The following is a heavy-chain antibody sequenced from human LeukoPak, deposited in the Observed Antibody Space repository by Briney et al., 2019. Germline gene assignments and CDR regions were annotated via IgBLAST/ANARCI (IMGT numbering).Heavy chain of an antibody. J-gene: IGHJ3*02. CDR2: ISWNSGSI. Sequence: GRSLRLSCAASGFTFDDYAMHWVRQAPGKGLEWVSGISWNSGSIGFADSVKGRFTISRDNAKNSLYLQMSSLRAEDTALYYCAKDLDAFDIWGQGTMVTVSS. CDR3: AKDLDAFDI. V-gene: IGHV3-9*01. CDR1: GFTFDDYA.